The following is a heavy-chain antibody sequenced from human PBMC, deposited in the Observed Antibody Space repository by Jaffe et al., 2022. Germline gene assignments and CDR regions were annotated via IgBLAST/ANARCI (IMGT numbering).Heavy chain of an antibody. Sequence: QVQLQESGPGLVKPSETLSLTCTVSGGSISSYYWSWIRQPPGKGLEWIGYIYYSGSTNYNPSLKSRVTISVDTSKNQFSLKLSSVTAADTAVYYCARATLRFLESGAWFDPWGQGTLVTVSS. CDR2: IYYSGST. CDR1: GGSISSYY. V-gene: IGHV4-59*01. CDR3: ARATLRFLESGAWFDP. J-gene: IGHJ5*02. D-gene: IGHD3-3*01.